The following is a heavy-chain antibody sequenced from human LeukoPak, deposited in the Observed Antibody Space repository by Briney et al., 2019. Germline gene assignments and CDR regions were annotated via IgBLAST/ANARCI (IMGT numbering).Heavy chain of an antibody. V-gene: IGHV1-69*13. J-gene: IGHJ4*02. D-gene: IGHD5-24*01. CDR2: IIPIFGTA. CDR3: ASRDGYNQELGY. CDR1: AYSFTKYP. Sequence: ASVKVSCKTPAYSFTKYPIHWVRQAPGQGLEWMGGIIPIFGTANYAQKFQGRVTITADESTSTAYMELSSLRSEDTAVYYCASRDGYNQELGYWGQGTLVTVSS.